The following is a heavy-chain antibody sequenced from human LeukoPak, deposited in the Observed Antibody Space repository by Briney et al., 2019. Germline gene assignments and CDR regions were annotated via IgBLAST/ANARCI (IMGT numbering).Heavy chain of an antibody. Sequence: ASVKASCKASGYTFTGYYMHWVRQAPGQGLEWMGRINPNSGGTNYAQKFQGRVTMTRDTSISTAYMELSRLRSDDTAVYYCARVSTRIAAAGLNYWGQGTLVTVSS. CDR3: ARVSTRIAAAGLNY. V-gene: IGHV1-2*06. CDR1: GYTFTGYY. D-gene: IGHD6-13*01. CDR2: INPNSGGT. J-gene: IGHJ4*02.